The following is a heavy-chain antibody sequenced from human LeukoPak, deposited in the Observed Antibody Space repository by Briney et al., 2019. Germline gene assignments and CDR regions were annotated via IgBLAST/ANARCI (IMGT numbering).Heavy chain of an antibody. CDR3: ARAGPPTIFGVAPDY. CDR1: GYTFTGYY. CDR2: INPNSGGT. Sequence: ASVKVSCKASGYTFTGYYMHWVRQAPGQGLEWMGWINPNSGGTNYAQKFQGRVTMTRDMSISTAYMELSSLRSDDTAVYYCARAGPPTIFGVAPDYWGQGTLVTVSS. D-gene: IGHD3-3*01. J-gene: IGHJ4*02. V-gene: IGHV1-2*02.